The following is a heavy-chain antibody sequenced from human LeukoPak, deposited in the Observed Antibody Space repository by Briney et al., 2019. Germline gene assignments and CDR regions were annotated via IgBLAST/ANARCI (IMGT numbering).Heavy chain of an antibody. J-gene: IGHJ4*02. Sequence: GASVKVSCKASGYTFTSHHINGVGQAAGQGREGMGWRNPNSGNTAYAQKFQGRLPMTWDTSINTPYMELGSLSSEDTPVYYCARGRPTNLGGIYWGQGTLVTVSS. CDR1: GYTFTSHH. CDR2: RNPNSGNT. V-gene: IGHV1-8*02. D-gene: IGHD7-27*01. CDR3: ARGRPTNLGGIY.